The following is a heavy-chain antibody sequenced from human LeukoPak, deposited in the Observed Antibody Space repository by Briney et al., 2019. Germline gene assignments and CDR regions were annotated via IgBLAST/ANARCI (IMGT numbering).Heavy chain of an antibody. CDR2: INPNSGGT. V-gene: IGHV1-2*02. Sequence: ASVKVSCKASGYTFTGYYMHWVRQAPGQGLEWTGWINPNSGGTNYAQKFQGRVTMTRDTSISTAYMELSRLRSDDTAVYYCARGNIVVVPAAISSSTESDWGQGTLVTVSS. J-gene: IGHJ4*02. CDR1: GYTFTGYY. D-gene: IGHD2-2*01. CDR3: ARGNIVVVPAAISSSTESD.